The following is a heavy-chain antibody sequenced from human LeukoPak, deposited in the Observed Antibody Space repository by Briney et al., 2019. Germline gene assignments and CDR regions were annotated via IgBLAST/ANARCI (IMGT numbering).Heavy chain of an antibody. CDR1: GGTFSSYA. CDR3: ARSGAEITRLYDY. V-gene: IGHV1-69*05. D-gene: IGHD3-16*01. Sequence: SVKVSCKASGGTFSSYAISWVRQAPGQGLEWMGGIIPIFGTANYAQKFQGRVTITTDESTSTAYMELSSLRSEDTAVYYCARSGAEITRLYDYWGQGTLVTVSS. CDR2: IIPIFGTA. J-gene: IGHJ4*02.